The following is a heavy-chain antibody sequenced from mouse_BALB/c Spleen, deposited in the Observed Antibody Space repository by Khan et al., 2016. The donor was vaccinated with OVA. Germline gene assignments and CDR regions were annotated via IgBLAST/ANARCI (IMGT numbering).Heavy chain of an antibody. V-gene: IGHV3-2*02. CDR1: GYSITSDYA. J-gene: IGHJ1*01. Sequence: EVQLQESGPGLVKPSQSLSLTCTVTGYSITSDYAWNWIRQLPGNKLEWMAYISYSGSTGYNPSLKSRVSITRDTSKYQFFLQLNSVTAEDTATYYCSRRFYYGHWYFDVWGAGTPVTVSS. CDR2: ISYSGST. D-gene: IGHD1-1*01. CDR3: SRRFYYGHWYFDV.